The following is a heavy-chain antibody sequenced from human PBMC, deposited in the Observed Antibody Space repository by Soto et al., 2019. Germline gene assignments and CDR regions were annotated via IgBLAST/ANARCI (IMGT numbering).Heavy chain of an antibody. CDR2: ISHSGSV. V-gene: IGHV4-4*02. J-gene: IGHJ4*02. CDR1: GGSISSNYF. Sequence: QVLLQESGPGLVQPSGTLSLSCAVSGGSISSNYFWGWVRQPPGKGLEWVGDISHSGSVNYNPSLKSRVTISLDKSKNQFSLKLNSVTAADTAVYYCARSFGWYSIDYWGQGTLVIVSS. CDR3: ARSFGWYSIDY. D-gene: IGHD6-19*01.